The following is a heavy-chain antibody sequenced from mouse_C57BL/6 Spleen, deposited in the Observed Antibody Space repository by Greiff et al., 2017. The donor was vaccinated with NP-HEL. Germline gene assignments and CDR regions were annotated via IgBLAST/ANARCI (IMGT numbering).Heavy chain of an antibody. J-gene: IGHJ3*01. CDR1: GYTFTSYW. D-gene: IGHD1-1*01. CDR3: TTTVWGFAL. Sequence: EVQLQQSGTVLARPGASVKMSCKTSGYTFTSYWMHWVKQRPGQGLEWIGAIYPGNSATSYNQKFKGKAKLTADKFSSTAYMELRSRISEVSAVYYCTTTVWGFALWGKGTLVAVSA. V-gene: IGHV1-5*01. CDR2: IYPGNSAT.